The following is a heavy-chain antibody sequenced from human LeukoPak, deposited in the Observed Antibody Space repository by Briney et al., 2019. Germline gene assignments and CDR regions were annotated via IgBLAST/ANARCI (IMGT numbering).Heavy chain of an antibody. J-gene: IGHJ4*02. CDR3: GRRTRDGYNSPIDY. D-gene: IGHD5-24*01. V-gene: IGHV3-23*01. Sequence: GGSLRLSCAVSGFTFSNHAMTWVRQAPGKGLECVSEISGSGRGTYFADSVQGRFSISRDNSKNTLYLQMNSLRAEDTAEYYCGRRTRDGYNSPIDYWGQGTLVTVSS. CDR1: GFTFSNHA. CDR2: ISGSGRGT.